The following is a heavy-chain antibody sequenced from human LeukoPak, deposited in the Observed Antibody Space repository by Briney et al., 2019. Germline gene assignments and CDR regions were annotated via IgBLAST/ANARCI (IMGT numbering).Heavy chain of an antibody. CDR1: GDTFSSYA. V-gene: IGHV1-69*13. D-gene: IGHD3-3*01. CDR2: IIPIFGTA. Sequence: ASVKVSCKASGDTFSSYAISWVRQAPGQGLEWMGGIIPIFGTANYAQKFQGRVTITADESTSTAYMELSSLRSEDTAVYYCASHGAYDFWSGYPYYYYYYMDVWGKGTTVTVSS. CDR3: ASHGAYDFWSGYPYYYYYYMDV. J-gene: IGHJ6*03.